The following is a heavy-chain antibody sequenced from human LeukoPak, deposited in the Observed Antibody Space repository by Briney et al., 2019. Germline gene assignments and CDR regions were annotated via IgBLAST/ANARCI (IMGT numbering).Heavy chain of an antibody. Sequence: GGSLRLSCAASGFTFSSYAMSWVRQAPGKGLEWVSVISGSGGSTYYADSVKGRFAISRDNSKNTLYLQMNSLRAEDTAVYYCAKETNRYGSGSYPDYWGQGTLVTVSS. J-gene: IGHJ4*02. CDR1: GFTFSSYA. CDR3: AKETNRYGSGSYPDY. D-gene: IGHD3-10*01. V-gene: IGHV3-23*01. CDR2: ISGSGGST.